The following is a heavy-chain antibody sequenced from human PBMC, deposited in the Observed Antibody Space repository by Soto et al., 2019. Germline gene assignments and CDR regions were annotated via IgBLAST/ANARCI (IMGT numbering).Heavy chain of an antibody. CDR3: ARLKPTYDYIWGSYRRPNWFDP. J-gene: IGHJ5*02. V-gene: IGHV1-18*01. D-gene: IGHD3-16*02. CDR2: ISAYNGNT. Sequence: ASVKVSCKASGYTFTSYGISWVRQAPGQGLEWMGWISAYNGNTNYAQKLQGRVTMTTGISTSTAYMELRSLRSDDTAVYYCARLKPTYDYIWGSYRRPNWFDPWGQGTLVTVSS. CDR1: GYTFTSYG.